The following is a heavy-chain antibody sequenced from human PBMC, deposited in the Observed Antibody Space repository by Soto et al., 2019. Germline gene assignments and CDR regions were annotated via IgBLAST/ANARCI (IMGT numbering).Heavy chain of an antibody. J-gene: IGHJ4*02. D-gene: IGHD1-26*01. CDR2: ISYDGSNK. V-gene: IGHV3-30-3*01. CDR1: GFTFSSYA. CDR3: ARDVGIEGFY. Sequence: HPGGSLRLSCAASGFTFSSYAMHWVRQAPGKGLEWVAVISYDGSNKYYADPVKGRFTISRDNSKNTLYLQMNSLRAEDTAVYYCARDVGIEGFYWGQGTLVTVSS.